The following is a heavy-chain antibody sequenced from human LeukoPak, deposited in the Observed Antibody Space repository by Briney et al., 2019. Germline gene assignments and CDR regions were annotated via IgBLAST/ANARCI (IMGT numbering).Heavy chain of an antibody. J-gene: IGHJ4*02. CDR3: AKSRATGTYPGRFDY. CDR2: LSGSGKYT. Sequence: GGSLRLSCAASGVTFSSYAMSWVHQAPGRGLEWVSSLSGSGKYTFYADSVKGRFTISRDNSRNELFLQMNSLTSGDTAEYYCAKSRATGTYPGRFDYWGLGILVTVSS. CDR1: GVTFSSYA. D-gene: IGHD3-10*01. V-gene: IGHV3-23*01.